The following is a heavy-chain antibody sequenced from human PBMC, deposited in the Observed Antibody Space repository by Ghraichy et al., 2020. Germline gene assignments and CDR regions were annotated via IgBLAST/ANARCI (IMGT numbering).Heavy chain of an antibody. CDR3: ATATINSGLDV. V-gene: IGHV4-59*01. D-gene: IGHD5-12*01. CDR1: GGSINNYW. Sequence: ESLNISCTVSGGSINNYWWNWIRQPPGKGLEWIGNMYSSGSTNYNPSLKSRVTMSVDTSKYQFSLKLTSVTAADTAVYYCATATINSGLDVWGQGTTVTVSS. J-gene: IGHJ6*02. CDR2: MYSSGST.